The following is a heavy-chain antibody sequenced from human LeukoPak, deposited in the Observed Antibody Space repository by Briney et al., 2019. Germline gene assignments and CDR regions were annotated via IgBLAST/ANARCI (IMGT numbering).Heavy chain of an antibody. CDR2: ISGGGETT. CDR1: GFTFNNYA. V-gene: IGHV3-23*01. CDR3: ARDYADYVGYFFFDY. Sequence: RGSLRLSCAASGFTFNNYAMNWVRQAPGKGLEWVSSISGGGETTYYADSAKGRFTISRDNSQDTLYLQMNSLRAEDTAVYYCARDYADYVGYFFFDYWGQGTLVTVSS. J-gene: IGHJ4*02. D-gene: IGHD4-17*01.